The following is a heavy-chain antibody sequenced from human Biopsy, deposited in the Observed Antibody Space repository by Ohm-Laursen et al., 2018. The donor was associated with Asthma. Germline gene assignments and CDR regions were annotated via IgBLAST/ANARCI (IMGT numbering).Heavy chain of an antibody. CDR1: GGSMSSSSYS. D-gene: IGHD7-27*01. Sequence: SETLSLTCTVSGGSMSSSSYSWGWIRQPPGKGLEWIGSISYTGNTDIPSLRSRVTLSVDTSKNNFSLKLTSVTAADTAVFYCARHWNWGPFFDCWGQGMLVTVSS. CDR2: ISYTGNT. V-gene: IGHV4-39*01. J-gene: IGHJ4*02. CDR3: ARHWNWGPFFDC.